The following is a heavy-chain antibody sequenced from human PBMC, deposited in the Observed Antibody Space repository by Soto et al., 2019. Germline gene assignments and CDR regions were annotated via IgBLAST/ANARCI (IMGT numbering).Heavy chain of an antibody. CDR2: LYYGRSA. J-gene: IGHJ4*02. CDR1: GDSISSYY. V-gene: IGHV4-59*01. CDR3: ALRSMAVVPEY. D-gene: IGHD3-22*01. Sequence: QVQLQESGPGLVKPSETLSLTCAVSGDSISSYYCMWIRQPPGKGLESIGYLYYGRSANYNPSLKRRVALSGDTSTNQCSLTLSSMTAADTAVYYCALRSMAVVPEYWGQGTLVTVSS.